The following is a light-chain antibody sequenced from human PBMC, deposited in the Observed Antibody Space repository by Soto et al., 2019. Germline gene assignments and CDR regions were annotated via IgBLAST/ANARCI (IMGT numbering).Light chain of an antibody. CDR2: DPS. Sequence: EIVLTPSPATLSLSPGERATLSCRASQRVSSYLAWYRHKPGQAPRLLIYDPSNRATGIPARFSGSGSGTDVTITISILEPEDFADYYCQQRSNCPPYSVGQDTKLEIK. CDR1: QRVSSY. V-gene: IGKV3-11*01. J-gene: IGKJ2*01. CDR3: QQRSNCPPYS.